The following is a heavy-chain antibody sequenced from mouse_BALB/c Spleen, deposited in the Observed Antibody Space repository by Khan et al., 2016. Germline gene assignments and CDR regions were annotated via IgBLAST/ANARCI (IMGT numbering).Heavy chain of an antibody. J-gene: IGHJ2*01. CDR3: ASGDGYYSFFDY. CDR2: ISDGGSYT. Sequence: EVELVESGGGLVKPGGSLKLSCAASGFTFSDYYMYWVRQTPEKRLEWVATISDGGSYTYYPDSVKGRFTISRDNAKNNLYLQMSSLKSEDTAMYYCASGDGYYSFFDYWGQGTTLTVSS. D-gene: IGHD2-3*01. V-gene: IGHV5-4*02. CDR1: GFTFSDYY.